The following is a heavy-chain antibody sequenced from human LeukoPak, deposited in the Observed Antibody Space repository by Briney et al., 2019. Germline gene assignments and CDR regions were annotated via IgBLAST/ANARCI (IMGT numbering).Heavy chain of an antibody. J-gene: IGHJ4*01. CDR2: IVVVSGNT. Sequence: ASVKVSCKASGFTFTSSAMQWVRQARGQRLEWIGWIVVVSGNTNYAQKFQERVTITRDMSTSTAYMELSSLRSDDTAVYYCARDKSTTVRFLQYYWGQGTLVTVSS. D-gene: IGHD3-3*01. V-gene: IGHV1-58*02. CDR1: GFTFTSSA. CDR3: ARDKSTTVRFLQYY.